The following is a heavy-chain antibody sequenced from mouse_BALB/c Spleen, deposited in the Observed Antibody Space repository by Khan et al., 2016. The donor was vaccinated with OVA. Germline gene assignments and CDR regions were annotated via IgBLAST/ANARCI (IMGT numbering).Heavy chain of an antibody. Sequence: EVELVESGGGLVQPGGSLKLSCAASGFTFSNYAMSWVRQTPEKRLEWVASISSGGSTYYPDSVKGRFTISRDNARNILYLQMSSLRSEDTAMYYCARDYWFAYGGQGTLVTVSA. CDR3: ARDYWFAY. CDR2: ISSGGST. J-gene: IGHJ3*01. V-gene: IGHV5-6-5*01. CDR1: GFTFSNYA.